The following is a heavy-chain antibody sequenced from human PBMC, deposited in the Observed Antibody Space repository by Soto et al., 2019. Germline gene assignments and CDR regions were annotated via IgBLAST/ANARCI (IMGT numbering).Heavy chain of an antibody. D-gene: IGHD3-22*01. Sequence: QVQLVQSGAEVKKPGSSVKVSCKASGGTFSSYAISWVRQAPGQGLEWMGGIIPIFGTGNYAQKFQGRVTIPADEDTSTAYMELSSLRSEDTAVYYCARGPFNYDSSGYLPPYYFDYWGQGTLVTVSS. CDR1: GGTFSSYA. J-gene: IGHJ4*02. CDR2: IIPIFGTG. V-gene: IGHV1-69*01. CDR3: ARGPFNYDSSGYLPPYYFDY.